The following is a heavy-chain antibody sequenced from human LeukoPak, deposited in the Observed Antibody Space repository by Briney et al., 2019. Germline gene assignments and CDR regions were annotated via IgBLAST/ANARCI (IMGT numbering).Heavy chain of an antibody. Sequence: GGSLRLSCAASSFTFSNYAMSWVRQAPGKGLEWVSAINNNGASIYYADSVRGRFTISRDNSQNTLYLQMNTLRAEDTAVYHCVVGRHYYFYARFDYWGLGTMVTVSS. D-gene: IGHD3-22*01. J-gene: IGHJ4*02. CDR2: INNNGASI. CDR3: VVGRHYYFYARFDY. V-gene: IGHV3-23*01. CDR1: SFTFSNYA.